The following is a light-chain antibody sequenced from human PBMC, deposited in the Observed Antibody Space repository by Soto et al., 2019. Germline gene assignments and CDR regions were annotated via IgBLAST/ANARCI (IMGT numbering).Light chain of an antibody. Sequence: IVLTQSPGTLSLSPGERATLSCRASQTGSNSYLAWYQQKSGQAPRLLIYGVSTRATGTPDRFSGSGSGKEFNLTIRRLEPEDFAVYYCKKYGRSPLNFGGGTKV. CDR3: KKYGRSPLN. V-gene: IGKV3-20*01. CDR1: QTGSNSY. CDR2: GVS. J-gene: IGKJ4*01.